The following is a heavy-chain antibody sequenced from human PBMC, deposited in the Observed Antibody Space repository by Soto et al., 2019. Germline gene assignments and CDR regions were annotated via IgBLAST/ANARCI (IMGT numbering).Heavy chain of an antibody. Sequence: VGSLRLSCAASGFTFRSFAMHWFRQAPVKGLEWVAVILHDGSNKYYADSVKGRFTISRDNSKNTLYLQMNSLRDEDTAVYFCARERYVSGVHGRPTGYWGQGTLVTVS. CDR2: ILHDGSNK. V-gene: IGHV3-30*04. J-gene: IGHJ4*02. D-gene: IGHD6-19*01. CDR3: ARERYVSGVHGRPTGY. CDR1: GFTFRSFA.